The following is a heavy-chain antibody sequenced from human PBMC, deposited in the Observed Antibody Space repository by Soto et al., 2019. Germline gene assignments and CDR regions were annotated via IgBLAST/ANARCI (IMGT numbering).Heavy chain of an antibody. CDR1: GGTFSSYA. Sequence: SVKVSCKASGGTFSSYAISWVRQAPGQGLEWMGGIIPIFGTANYAQKFQGRVTITADESTSTAYMELSSLRSEDTAVYYCAASSFVVVPAAILYYYYGMDVWGQGTTVTVSS. D-gene: IGHD2-2*02. J-gene: IGHJ6*02. CDR3: AASSFVVVPAAILYYYYGMDV. V-gene: IGHV1-69*13. CDR2: IIPIFGTA.